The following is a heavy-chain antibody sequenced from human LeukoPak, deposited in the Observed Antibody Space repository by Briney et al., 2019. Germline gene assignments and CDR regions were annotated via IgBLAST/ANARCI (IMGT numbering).Heavy chain of an antibody. V-gene: IGHV3-33*01. CDR1: GFTFSSYG. CDR2: IWYDGSNK. CDR3: ARAKGYCSSTSCYLSYYYYGMDV. D-gene: IGHD2-2*01. J-gene: IGHJ6*04. Sequence: GRSLRLSCAASGFTFSSYGMHWVRQAPGKGLEWVAVIWYDGSNKYYADSVKGRFTISRDNSKNTLYLQMNSPRAEDTAVYYCARAKGYCSSTSCYLSYYYYGMDVWGKGTTVTVSS.